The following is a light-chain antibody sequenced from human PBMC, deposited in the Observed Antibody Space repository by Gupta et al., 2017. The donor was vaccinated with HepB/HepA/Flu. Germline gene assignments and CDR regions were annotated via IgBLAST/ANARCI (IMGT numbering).Light chain of an antibody. V-gene: IGKV1-39*01. CDR3: QQRDSGPWT. CDR2: SAS. CDR1: QSNSTY. Sequence: DIQMTQSPSSLSASVGDRVTITCRESQSNSTYLNWYQQKPGKAPKPLIYSASRLQSGVPSRFSGSGSGTDFTLAISSLQREDFATYYCQQRDSGPWTFGQGTKVEI. J-gene: IGKJ1*01.